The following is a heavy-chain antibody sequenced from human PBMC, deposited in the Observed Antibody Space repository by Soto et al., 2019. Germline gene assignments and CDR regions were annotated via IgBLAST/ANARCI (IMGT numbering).Heavy chain of an antibody. D-gene: IGHD6-13*01. Sequence: SETLSLTCDVSGGSIISNSWWSWIRQPPGKGLEWIGEIHHGGSTNHNPSLRSRLTMSVDQSKNQFSLRLTSVTAADTAVYYCASGSWSNYHGMGVWGQGTTVTVSS. J-gene: IGHJ6*02. CDR2: IHHGGST. CDR1: GGSIISNSW. V-gene: IGHV4-4*02. CDR3: ASGSWSNYHGMGV.